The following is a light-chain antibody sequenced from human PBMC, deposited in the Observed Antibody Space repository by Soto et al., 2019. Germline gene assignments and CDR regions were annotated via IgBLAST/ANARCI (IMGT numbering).Light chain of an antibody. CDR1: QGLGHF. Sequence: DVLLTQSPSALSASLGDRVTITCRASQGLGHFLAWYQHKTGEAPRLLIYHASTLESGVPSRFGGSGSGTELTLTISRLQPDDVATYYCQQYETYSVGTFGQGTKVEIK. V-gene: IGKV1-5*01. J-gene: IGKJ1*01. CDR3: QQYETYSVGT. CDR2: HAS.